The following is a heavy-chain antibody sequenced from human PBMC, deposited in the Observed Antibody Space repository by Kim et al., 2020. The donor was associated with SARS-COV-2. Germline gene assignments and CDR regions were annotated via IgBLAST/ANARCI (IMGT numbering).Heavy chain of an antibody. D-gene: IGHD3-10*01. CDR2: IIPIFNTA. CDR1: GDSFSTYA. CDR3: ARADDSGTVNY. J-gene: IGHJ4*02. Sequence: SVKVSCKASGDSFSTYAISWVRQAPGQGLEWMGGIIPIFNTANYAQKFQGRVTITADESTSTAYMELNSLRSDDTAVYYCARADDSGTVNYWGQGTLVTVSS. V-gene: IGHV1-69*13.